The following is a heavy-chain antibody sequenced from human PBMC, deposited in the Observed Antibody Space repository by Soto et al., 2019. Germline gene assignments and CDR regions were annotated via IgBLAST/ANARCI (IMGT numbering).Heavy chain of an antibody. Sequence: GGSLRLSCAASGFTFSSYWMSWVRQAPGKGLEWVANIKQDGSEKYYVDSVKGRLTISRDNAKNSLYLQMNSLRAEDTAVYYCARGLVWNDLHSASGVAVHAFDIWGQGTMVTVSS. J-gene: IGHJ3*02. CDR2: IKQDGSEK. CDR1: GFTFSSYW. V-gene: IGHV3-7*01. D-gene: IGHD1-1*01. CDR3: ARGLVWNDLHSASGVAVHAFDI.